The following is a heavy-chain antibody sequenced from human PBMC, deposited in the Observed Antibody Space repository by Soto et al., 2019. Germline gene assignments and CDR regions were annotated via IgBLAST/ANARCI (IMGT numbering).Heavy chain of an antibody. J-gene: IGHJ6*02. CDR3: ARDRIQLWTYYYYGMDV. CDR2: ISYDGSNK. CDR1: GFTFSSYA. D-gene: IGHD5-18*01. V-gene: IGHV3-30-3*01. Sequence: GGSLRLSCAASGFTFSSYAMHWVSQAPGKGLEWVAVISYDGSNKYYADSVKGRFTISRDNSKNTLYLQMNSLRAEDTAVYYCARDRIQLWTYYYYGMDVCGQATTDTGS.